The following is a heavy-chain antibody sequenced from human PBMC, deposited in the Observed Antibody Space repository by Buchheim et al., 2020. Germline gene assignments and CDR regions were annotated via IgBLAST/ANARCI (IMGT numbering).Heavy chain of an antibody. CDR3: ARLWGKNFEY. Sequence: QLQLQESGPGLVKPSETLSLTCTVSGGSISSSSYYWGWIRQPPGKGLEWIGSISYSGSTYYNPSQSRVTISVDTSKNQFSLKLSSVTAAETAVYYCARLWGKNFEYWGQGTL. CDR2: ISYSGST. D-gene: IGHD3-10*01. V-gene: IGHV4-39*01. CDR1: GGSISSSSYY. J-gene: IGHJ4*02.